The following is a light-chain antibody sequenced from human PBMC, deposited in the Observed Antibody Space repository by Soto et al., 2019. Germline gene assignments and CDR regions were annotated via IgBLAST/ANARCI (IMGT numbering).Light chain of an antibody. CDR2: EVT. V-gene: IGLV2-8*01. J-gene: IGLJ2*01. CDR1: SSDVGGYKY. Sequence: ALTQPPSASGSPGQSVTISCTGTSSDVGGYKYVSWYQQHPGKAPGLMIYEVTKRPSGVPDRFSGSKSGNTASLTVSGLQADDEADYYCSSYAGSNDVIFGGGTKRTVL. CDR3: SSYAGSNDVI.